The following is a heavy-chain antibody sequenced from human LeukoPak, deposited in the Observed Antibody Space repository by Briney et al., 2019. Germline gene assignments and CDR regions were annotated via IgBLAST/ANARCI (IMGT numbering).Heavy chain of an antibody. CDR1: GFTFSSYA. Sequence: GGSLRLSCAASGFTFSSYAMSWVRQAPGKGLEWVSAISGSGGSTYYADSVKGRFTISRDNSKNTLYLQMNSLRAEDTAVYYCARSQPPGYDSSGYFDYWGQGTLVTVSS. V-gene: IGHV3-23*01. J-gene: IGHJ4*02. D-gene: IGHD3-22*01. CDR3: ARSQPPGYDSSGYFDY. CDR2: ISGSGGST.